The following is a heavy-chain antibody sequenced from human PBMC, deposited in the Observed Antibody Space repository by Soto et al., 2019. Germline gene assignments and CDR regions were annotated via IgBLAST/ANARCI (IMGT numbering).Heavy chain of an antibody. CDR3: AKYGFCSGGPCYSRFEF. Sequence: PGGSLRLSCAASGFPFSSYAMAWVRQVPGKGLEWVSGISGTGDSTYYGDSVKGSFTISRDDSKNTLYLQMDSLRADDTAMYYCAKYGFCSGGPCYSRFEFWGLGT. CDR2: ISGTGDST. V-gene: IGHV3-23*01. D-gene: IGHD2-15*01. J-gene: IGHJ4*02. CDR1: GFPFSSYA.